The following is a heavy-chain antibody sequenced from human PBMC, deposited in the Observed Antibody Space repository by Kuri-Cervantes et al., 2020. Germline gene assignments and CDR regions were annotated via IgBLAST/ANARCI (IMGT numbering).Heavy chain of an antibody. CDR3: ARSKLRFPFDP. J-gene: IGHJ5*02. Sequence: SETLSLTCTVSGGSISSYYWGWIRQPPGKGLKWIGYIYYSGSTNYNPPLKSRVTMSVDTSKNQFSLKLISVTAADTAVYYCARSKLRFPFDPWGQGTLVTVSS. V-gene: IGHV4-59*12. CDR2: IYYSGST. CDR1: GGSISSYY. D-gene: IGHD3-16*01.